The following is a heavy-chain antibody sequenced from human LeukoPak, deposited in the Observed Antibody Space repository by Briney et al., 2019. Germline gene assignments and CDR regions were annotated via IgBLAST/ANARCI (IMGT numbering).Heavy chain of an antibody. D-gene: IGHD3-10*01. CDR3: ARVFDSGSQAYFYYMDV. Sequence: PSETLSLTCNVSGGSIRGYYWSWIRQPPGKGLEWVGYIYSSGSTNYNPSLKSRVTMSVDTSKNQFSLKVSSVTAADTAVYYCARVFDSGSQAYFYYMDVWGKGTTVTISS. CDR1: GGSIRGYY. CDR2: IYSSGST. V-gene: IGHV4-59*01. J-gene: IGHJ6*03.